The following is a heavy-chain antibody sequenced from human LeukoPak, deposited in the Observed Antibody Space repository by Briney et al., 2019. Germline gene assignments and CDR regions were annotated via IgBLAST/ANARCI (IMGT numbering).Heavy chain of an antibody. CDR3: ARAPPIFGVVITMWYFDY. J-gene: IGHJ4*02. Sequence: SETLSLTCTVSGGSISSSSYYWGWIRQPPGKGLEWVGSIYYSGSTYYNPSLKSRVTISVDTSKNQFSLKLSSVTAADTAVYYCARAPPIFGVVITMWYFDYWGQGTLVTVSS. CDR1: GGSISSSSYY. V-gene: IGHV4-39*07. D-gene: IGHD3-3*01. CDR2: IYYSGST.